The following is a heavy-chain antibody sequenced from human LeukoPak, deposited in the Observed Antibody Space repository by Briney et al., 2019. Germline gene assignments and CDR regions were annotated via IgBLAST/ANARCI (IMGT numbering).Heavy chain of an antibody. Sequence: ETLSLTCTVSGGSISSYYWSWIRQPPGKGLEWIGYIYYSGSTNYNPSLKSRVTISVDTSKNQFSLQLNSVTPEDTAVYYCARDHYDSSGYYLDPWAFDIWGQGTMVTVSS. CDR3: ARDHYDSSGYYLDPWAFDI. V-gene: IGHV4-59*12. J-gene: IGHJ3*02. D-gene: IGHD3-22*01. CDR1: GGSISSYY. CDR2: IYYSGST.